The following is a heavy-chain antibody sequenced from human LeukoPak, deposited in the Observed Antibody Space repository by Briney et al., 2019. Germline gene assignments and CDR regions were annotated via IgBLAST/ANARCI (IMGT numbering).Heavy chain of an antibody. V-gene: IGHV4-34*01. J-gene: IGHJ4*02. CDR3: ASSDGLPPRSDSSYDVFDY. CDR2: INHSGST. Sequence: TSETLSLTCAVYGGSFSGYYWSWIRQPPGKGLEWIGEINHSGSTNYNPSLKSRVTISLDKSKNHFSLNLSSVTAADTALYYCASSDGLPPRSDSSYDVFDYWGQGTLVTVSS. D-gene: IGHD5-12*01. CDR1: GGSFSGYY.